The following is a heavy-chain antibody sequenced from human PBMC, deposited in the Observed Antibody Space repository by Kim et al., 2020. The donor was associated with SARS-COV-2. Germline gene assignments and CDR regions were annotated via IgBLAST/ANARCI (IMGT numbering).Heavy chain of an antibody. J-gene: IGHJ4*02. CDR2: VKSKADDGTT. D-gene: IGHD3-9*01. CDR1: GFTFTNAW. Sequence: GGSLRLSCAASGFTFTNAWMTWVRQAPGKGLEWVGLVKSKADDGTTDYAAPVKGRFTISRDDSRNTVYLQMNSLKTEDTAVYFCSTDPRPYFDKLTGSYINDYWGQGTLVTVSS. V-gene: IGHV3-15*01. CDR3: STDPRPYFDKLTGSYINDY.